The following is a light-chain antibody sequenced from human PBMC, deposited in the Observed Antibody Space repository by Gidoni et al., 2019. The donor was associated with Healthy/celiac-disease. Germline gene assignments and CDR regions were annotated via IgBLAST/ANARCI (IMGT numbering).Light chain of an antibody. J-gene: IGKJ4*01. Sequence: IQMTQSPSFLPASVGDRVTITCQASQDISNYLNWYQQKPGKAPKLLIYDASNLETGVPSRFSGSGSGTDFTFTISSLQAEDIATYYCQQYDNHPLTFGGGTKVEIK. CDR1: QDISNY. CDR3: QQYDNHPLT. CDR2: DAS. V-gene: IGKV1-33*01.